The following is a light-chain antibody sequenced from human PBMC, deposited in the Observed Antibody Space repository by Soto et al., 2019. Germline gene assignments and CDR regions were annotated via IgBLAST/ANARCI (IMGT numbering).Light chain of an antibody. V-gene: IGLV2-14*01. CDR3: NSYTSSSTPVV. Sequence: QSALTQPASVSGSPGQSITISCTGTSSDVGGYNYVSWYRQHPGKAPKLMIYDVSNRPSGVSNRFSGSKSGNTASLTISGLQAEDEADYFCNSYTSSSTPVVFGGGTKVTVL. CDR1: SSDVGGYNY. J-gene: IGLJ2*01. CDR2: DVS.